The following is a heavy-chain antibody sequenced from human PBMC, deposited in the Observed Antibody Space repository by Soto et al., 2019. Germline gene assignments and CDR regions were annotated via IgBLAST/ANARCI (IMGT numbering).Heavy chain of an antibody. Sequence: GGSLRLSCAASGFTFSSYAMSWVRQAPGKGLEWVSAISGSGGSTYYADSVKGRFTISRDNSKNTLYLQMNSLRAEDTAVYYCAKDRNGICSGGSCYSAAPSYFDYWGQGTLVTVSS. V-gene: IGHV3-23*01. CDR3: AKDRNGICSGGSCYSAAPSYFDY. CDR2: ISGSGGST. J-gene: IGHJ4*02. D-gene: IGHD2-15*01. CDR1: GFTFSSYA.